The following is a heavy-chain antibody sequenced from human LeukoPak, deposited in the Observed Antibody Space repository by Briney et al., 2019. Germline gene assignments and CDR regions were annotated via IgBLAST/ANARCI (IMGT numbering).Heavy chain of an antibody. CDR1: GFTFSDYY. CDR2: ISSSGSTI. Sequence: PGESLRLSCAASGFTFSDYYMSWIRQAPGKGLEWVSYISSSGSTIYYADSVKGRFTISRDNAKNSLHLQMNSLRAEDTAFYYCARALYASSSWHTFDIWGQGTMVTVSS. V-gene: IGHV3-11*01. J-gene: IGHJ3*02. D-gene: IGHD6-13*01. CDR3: ARALYASSSWHTFDI.